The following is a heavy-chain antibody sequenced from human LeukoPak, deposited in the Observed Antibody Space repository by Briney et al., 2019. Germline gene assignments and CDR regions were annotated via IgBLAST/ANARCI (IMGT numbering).Heavy chain of an antibody. CDR1: GGSISSSSYY. CDR3: ARGRYYYATHHVRTYYFDC. J-gene: IGHJ4*02. Sequence: TSETLSLTCTVSGGSISSSSYYWGWIRQPPGKGLEWIGSIYYSGSTYYNPSLKRRVTISVDTSKNQFSLKLSSVTAADTAVYYCARGRYYYATHHVRTYYFDCWGQGTLVTVSS. V-gene: IGHV4-39*01. D-gene: IGHD3-10*01. CDR2: IYYSGST.